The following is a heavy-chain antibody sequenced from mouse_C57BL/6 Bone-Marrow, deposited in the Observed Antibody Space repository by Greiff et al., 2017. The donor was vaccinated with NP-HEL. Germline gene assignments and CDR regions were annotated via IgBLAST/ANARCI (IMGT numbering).Heavy chain of an antibody. CDR1: GYTFTSYW. CDR2: IDPSDSYT. J-gene: IGHJ1*03. Sequence: QVQLQQPGAELVRPGTSVKLSCKASGYTFTSYWMHWVKQRPGQGLEWIGVIDPSDSYTNYNQKFKGKATLTVDTSSSTAYMQLSSLTSEDSAVYYCARSYYYGRSHWYFDVWGTGTTVTVSS. CDR3: ARSYYYGRSHWYFDV. D-gene: IGHD1-1*01. V-gene: IGHV1-59*01.